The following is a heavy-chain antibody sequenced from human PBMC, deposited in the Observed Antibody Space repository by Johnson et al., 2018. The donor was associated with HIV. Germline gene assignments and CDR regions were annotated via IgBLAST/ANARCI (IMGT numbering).Heavy chain of an antibody. CDR3: ARDGGSTRGEAVDI. Sequence: QVQLVESGGGLVKPGGSLRLSCAASGFTFSDYYMSWIRQAPGKGLEWVAVISYDGSNKYYADSVKGRFTISRDNSKNTRYLQMNSLRAEDTAVYYCARDGGSTRGEAVDIWGQVTMVTVSS. D-gene: IGHD1-26*01. J-gene: IGHJ3*02. CDR1: GFTFSDYY. CDR2: ISYDGSNK. V-gene: IGHV3-30*03.